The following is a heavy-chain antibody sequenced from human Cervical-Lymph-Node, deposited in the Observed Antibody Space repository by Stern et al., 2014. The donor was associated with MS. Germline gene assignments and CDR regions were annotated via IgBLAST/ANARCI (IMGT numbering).Heavy chain of an antibody. Sequence: VQLVESGGGLVNPGGSLRLSCAASGFTFSDYYMSWIRQAPGKGLEWVSHISGGSTAIYYADSVKGRFTISRDNAKNLFFLQMNPLRAEDTAVYYCARDHLSGSADFKAYFDPWGQGTRVTVSS. V-gene: IGHV3-11*01. CDR2: ISGGSTAI. D-gene: IGHD3-10*01. CDR1: GFTFSDYY. CDR3: ARDHLSGSADFKAYFDP. J-gene: IGHJ5*02.